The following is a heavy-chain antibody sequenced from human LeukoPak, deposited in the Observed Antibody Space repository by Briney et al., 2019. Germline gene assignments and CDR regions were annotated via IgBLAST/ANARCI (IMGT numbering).Heavy chain of an antibody. CDR1: GFTFSSYA. V-gene: IGHV3-23*01. D-gene: IGHD3-22*01. Sequence: GGSLRLSCAASGFTFSSYAMSWVRQAPGKGLEWVSAISGSGGSTYYADSVKGRFTISRDNSKNTLYLQINSLRAEDTAVYYCAKMGCEITMIPNWFDPWGQGTLVTVSS. CDR2: ISGSGGST. CDR3: AKMGCEITMIPNWFDP. J-gene: IGHJ5*02.